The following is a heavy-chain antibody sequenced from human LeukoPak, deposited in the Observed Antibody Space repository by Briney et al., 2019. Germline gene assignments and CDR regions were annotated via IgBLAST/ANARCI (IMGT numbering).Heavy chain of an antibody. CDR1: GFTFSAYW. J-gene: IGHJ4*02. CDR3: AREIGGPSGY. CDR2: IKQDGSEK. D-gene: IGHD3-10*01. V-gene: IGHV3-7*01. Sequence: PGGSLRLSCAASGFTFSAYWMHWVRQAPGKGLEWVANIKQDGSEKYCVDSVKGRFTISRDNAKNSLYRQMNSLRAEDTAVYYCAREIGGPSGYWGQGTLVTVSS.